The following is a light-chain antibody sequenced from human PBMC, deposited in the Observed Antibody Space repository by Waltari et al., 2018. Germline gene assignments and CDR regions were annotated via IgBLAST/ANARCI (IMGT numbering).Light chain of an antibody. J-gene: IGKJ1*01. CDR1: QRVSNTY. Sequence: DIVLTQSPGTLSLSAGDRATLSCRANQRVSNTYLAWYQQKPGQAPRLLLYDADTRATCIPDRFSGSWSGTEFTLTITRLEPEDFGVYYCQQYGSSPGFGQGTKVEIK. V-gene: IGKV3-20*01. CDR2: DAD. CDR3: QQYGSSPG.